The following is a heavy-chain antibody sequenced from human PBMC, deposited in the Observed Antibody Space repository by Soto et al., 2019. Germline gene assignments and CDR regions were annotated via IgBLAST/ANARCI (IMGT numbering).Heavy chain of an antibody. V-gene: IGHV3-21*01. J-gene: IGHJ6*02. D-gene: IGHD6-19*01. Sequence: GGSLRLSCAASGFTFSSYSMNWVRQAPGKGLVWVSSISSSTTYIYYADSVKGRFTISRDNAKNSLYLQMNSLRAEDTAVYYCARDPRPVAGPYYICYGMDVWGQGTTVTVSS. CDR2: ISSSTTYI. CDR3: ARDPRPVAGPYYICYGMDV. CDR1: GFTFSSYS.